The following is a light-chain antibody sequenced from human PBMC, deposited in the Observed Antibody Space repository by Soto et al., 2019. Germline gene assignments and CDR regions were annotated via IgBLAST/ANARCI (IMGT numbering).Light chain of an antibody. CDR2: DVS. CDR3: YSYTRSSTYV. V-gene: IGLV2-14*01. CDR1: SSDVGGYTH. J-gene: IGLJ1*01. Sequence: QSVLTQPASVSGSPGQSITISCTGTSSDVGGYTHVSWYQLHPGKVPKLIIYDVSDRPSGVSNRFSGSKSGNTASLTISGLQAEDEADYYCYSYTRSSTYVFGTGTKLTVL.